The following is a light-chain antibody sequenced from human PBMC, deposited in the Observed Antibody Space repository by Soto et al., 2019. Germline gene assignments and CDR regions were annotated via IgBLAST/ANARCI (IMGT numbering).Light chain of an antibody. CDR3: QQRSTGIT. CDR1: QSISTY. J-gene: IGKJ4*02. CDR2: DAS. V-gene: IGKV3-11*01. Sequence: IVLTQSPATLALFPGERATLSCRASQSISTYLAWYQQRSGQAPRLLIFDASSRATGIPARSSGSGCGTDFTLIISSLEPEDFGVDYCQQRSTGITFGGPPNVEIK.